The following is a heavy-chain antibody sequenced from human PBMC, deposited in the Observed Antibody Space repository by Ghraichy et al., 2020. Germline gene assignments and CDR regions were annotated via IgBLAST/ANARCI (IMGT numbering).Heavy chain of an antibody. J-gene: IGHJ4*02. CDR3: ARGNPGQRGVGPTSFLFDC. V-gene: IGHV3-30*04. D-gene: IGHD1-14*01. CDR1: GFTFSNYA. Sequence: GESLNISCAASGFTFSNYALHWFRQAPGKGLEWVAVISYDGRNKYHVDSVKGRFTISRDNSKNTLYLQMNSLRAEDTAVYYCARGNPGQRGVGPTSFLFDCWGQGTLVTVSS. CDR2: ISYDGRNK.